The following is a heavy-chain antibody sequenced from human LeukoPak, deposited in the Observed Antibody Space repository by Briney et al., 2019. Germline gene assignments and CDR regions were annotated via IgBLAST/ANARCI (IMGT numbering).Heavy chain of an antibody. J-gene: IGHJ4*02. CDR3: ASQTYSGSDWYYFDY. D-gene: IGHD1-26*01. Sequence: GGSLRLSCATSGFTFSAYAMTWVRQAPGKGLEWVSLISGSGTTYYADSVKGRFTVPRDNSKNTLYLQMKSLRAEDTAVYYCASQTYSGSDWYYFDYWGQGTLVTVSS. CDR2: ISGSGTT. CDR1: GFTFSAYA. V-gene: IGHV3-23*01.